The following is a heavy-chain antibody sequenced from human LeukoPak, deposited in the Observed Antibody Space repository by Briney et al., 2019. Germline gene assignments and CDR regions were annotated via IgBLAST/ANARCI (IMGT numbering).Heavy chain of an antibody. Sequence: SETLSLTCAVDGGSLSGYYWSWIRQPPGKGLEWIGEIKDGGLTNYNPSLKSRVTISGDTSKSQFSLTLTSVTAADTAVYYCARSDSSSSVVLGSYYGMDVWGQGTTVTVCS. CDR2: IKDGGLT. D-gene: IGHD6-6*01. CDR1: GGSLSGYY. CDR3: ARSDSSSSVVLGSYYGMDV. V-gene: IGHV4-34*01. J-gene: IGHJ6*02.